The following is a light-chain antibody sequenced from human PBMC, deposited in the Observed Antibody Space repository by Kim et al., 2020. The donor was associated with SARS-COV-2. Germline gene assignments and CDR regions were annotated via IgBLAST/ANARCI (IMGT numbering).Light chain of an antibody. Sequence: QSVLTQSPSVSGAPGQKVIISCTGSSSNIGAGYDVNWYQHLPGTAPKLLIYDNTNRPSGVPDRFSGSKSCTSGSLAITGLQAEDEADYYCQSYDSRLSGYVFGSGTKVTVL. V-gene: IGLV1-40*01. CDR1: SSNIGAGYD. J-gene: IGLJ1*01. CDR3: QSYDSRLSGYV. CDR2: DNT.